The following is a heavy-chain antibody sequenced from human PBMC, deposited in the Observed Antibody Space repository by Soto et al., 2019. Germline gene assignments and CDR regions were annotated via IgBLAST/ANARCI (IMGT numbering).Heavy chain of an antibody. V-gene: IGHV3-30*18. D-gene: IGHD2-2*03. CDR1: GFTFSSYG. J-gene: IGHJ4*02. CDR2: ISYDGNNK. Sequence: GGSLRLSCAASGFTFSSYGMHWVRQAPGKGLEWVAFISYDGNNKYYADSVKGRFTISRDSSKNTLYLQMNSLRAEDTALYYCAKDPGYCSTTSCYAADYWGQGTLVTVSS. CDR3: AKDPGYCSTTSCYAADY.